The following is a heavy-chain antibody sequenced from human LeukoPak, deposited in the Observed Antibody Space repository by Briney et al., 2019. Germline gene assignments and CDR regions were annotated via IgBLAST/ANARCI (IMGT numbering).Heavy chain of an antibody. V-gene: IGHV3-74*01. J-gene: IGHJ4*02. D-gene: IGHD6-19*01. Sequence: PGGSLRLSCAASGFTFSSYWMHWVRQAPGKGLVWVSRINSDGSSTSYADSVKGRFTISRDNAKNTLYLQMNSLRAEDTAVYYCARVGYSSGWDRDWGQGTLVTVSS. CDR1: GFTFSSYW. CDR2: INSDGSST. CDR3: ARVGYSSGWDRD.